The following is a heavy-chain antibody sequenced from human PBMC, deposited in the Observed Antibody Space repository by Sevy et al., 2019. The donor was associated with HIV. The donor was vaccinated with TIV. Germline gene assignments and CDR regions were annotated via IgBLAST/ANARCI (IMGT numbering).Heavy chain of an antibody. CDR2: ISGSGGST. Sequence: GGSLRLSCAASGFTFTTYAMTWVRQAPGKGLQWVSAISGSGGSTYYADSVEGRFTISRDNSKSTLYLQMNSLTPEDTAVYYCAKRYRGTMAPHYFYYGLDVWGQETTVTVSS. CDR3: AKRYRGTMAPHYFYYGLDV. J-gene: IGHJ6*02. D-gene: IGHD5-12*01. V-gene: IGHV3-23*01. CDR1: GFTFTTYA.